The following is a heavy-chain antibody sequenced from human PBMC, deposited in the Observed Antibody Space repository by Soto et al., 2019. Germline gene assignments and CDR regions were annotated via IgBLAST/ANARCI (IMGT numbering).Heavy chain of an antibody. J-gene: IGHJ4*02. D-gene: IGHD3-3*02. V-gene: IGHV3-21*01. CDR3: ARDESAGSSIRY. CDR2: ISNGGNYI. Sequence: EVQVVESGGGLVKPGGSLRLSCTASGSPFSTYGMNWVRQAPGKGLEWVSSISNGGNYIYYADPVQGRFTISRDNAKNSLYLQMNSLRAEDTAVYFCARDESAGSSIRYWGQGTLVTVSS. CDR1: GSPFSTYG.